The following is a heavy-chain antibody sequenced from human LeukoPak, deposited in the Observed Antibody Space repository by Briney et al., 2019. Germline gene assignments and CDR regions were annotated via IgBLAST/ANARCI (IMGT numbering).Heavy chain of an antibody. V-gene: IGHV4-38-2*02. CDR1: GYSISSGNY. CDR2: IYHTGST. CDR3: ARSDDYNRGWFDP. Sequence: SETLSLTCTVSGYSISSGNYWGWIRQPPGKGLEWIGNIYHTGSTYYNPSLKSRVTISVDTSKNYFSLNLTSVTTADTAVYYCARSDDYNRGWFDPWGQGTLLTVSS. D-gene: IGHD5-24*01. J-gene: IGHJ5*02.